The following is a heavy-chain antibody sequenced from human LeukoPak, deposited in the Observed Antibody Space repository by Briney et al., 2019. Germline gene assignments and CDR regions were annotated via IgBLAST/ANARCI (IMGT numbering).Heavy chain of an antibody. D-gene: IGHD2-2*01. J-gene: IGHJ4*02. Sequence: SGGSLRLSCAASGFTFSSYAMSWVRQAPGKGLEWVSAISGSGGSTYYADSVKGRFTISRDNSKNTLYLQMNSLRAEDTAVYYCARDSPYQLLMGNWGQGTLVTVSS. CDR2: ISGSGGST. CDR1: GFTFSSYA. CDR3: ARDSPYQLLMGN. V-gene: IGHV3-23*01.